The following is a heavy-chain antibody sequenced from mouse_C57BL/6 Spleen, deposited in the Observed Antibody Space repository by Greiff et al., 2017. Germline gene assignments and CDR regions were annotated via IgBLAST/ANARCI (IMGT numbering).Heavy chain of an antibody. V-gene: IGHV1-15*01. D-gene: IGHD2-2*01. J-gene: IGHJ4*01. Sequence: QVQLQQSGAELVRPGASVTLSCKASGYTFTDYEMHWVKQTPVHGLEWIGAIDPETGGTAYNQKFKGKAILTADKSSSTAYMELRRLTSAASAVYCSRGDGYYYAMDYWGQGTSGTVSS. CDR2: IDPETGGT. CDR1: GYTFTDYE. CDR3: RGDGYYYAMDY.